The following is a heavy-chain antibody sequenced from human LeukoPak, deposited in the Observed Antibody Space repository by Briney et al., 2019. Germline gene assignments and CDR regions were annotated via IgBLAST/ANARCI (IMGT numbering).Heavy chain of an antibody. V-gene: IGHV4-61*01. D-gene: IGHD3-9*01. J-gene: IGHJ6*03. Sequence: SETLSLTCTVSGYSISSGYYWGWIRQPPGKGLEWIGYIYYSGSTNYNPSLKSRVTISVDTSKNQFSLKLSSVTAADTAVYYCARAGPLYYDILTGYYMDVWGKGTTVTVSS. CDR1: GYSISSGYY. CDR2: IYYSGST. CDR3: ARAGPLYYDILTGYYMDV.